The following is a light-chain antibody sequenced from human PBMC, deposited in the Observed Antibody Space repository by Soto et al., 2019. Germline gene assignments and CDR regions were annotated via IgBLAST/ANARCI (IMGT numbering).Light chain of an antibody. V-gene: IGKV1-5*01. CDR1: QSISRH. Sequence: DIQLTQSPSSLSASVGDRVTITCRVSQSISRHLNWYQQKPGKAPKLLIYDASTLESGVPSRFSGGGSGTEFTLTINNLQPDDLATYICQQYKSYSTFGRGTKVDIK. CDR2: DAS. J-gene: IGKJ1*01. CDR3: QQYKSYST.